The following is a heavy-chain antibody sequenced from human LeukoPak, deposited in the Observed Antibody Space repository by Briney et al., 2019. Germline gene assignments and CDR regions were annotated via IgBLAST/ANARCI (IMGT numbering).Heavy chain of an antibody. CDR3: ARDQAAGTARTFDY. J-gene: IGHJ4*02. CDR2: IWYDGSNK. Sequence: PGGSLRLSCAASGFTFSSYGMHWVRQAPGKGLEWVAVIWYDGSNKYYADSVKGRFTISRDNSKNTLYLQMNSLRAEDTAVYYCARDQAAGTARTFDYWGQGTLVTVSS. D-gene: IGHD6-13*01. V-gene: IGHV3-33*01. CDR1: GFTFSSYG.